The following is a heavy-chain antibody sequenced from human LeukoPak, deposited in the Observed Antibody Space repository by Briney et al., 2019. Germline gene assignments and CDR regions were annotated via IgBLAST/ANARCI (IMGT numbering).Heavy chain of an antibody. V-gene: IGHV4-59*08. CDR3: ASARGYSAGYGMDV. CDR1: GGSISSYY. J-gene: IGHJ6*02. Sequence: SETLSLTCTVSGGSISSYYWSWIRQPPGTGLEWIGYIYYSGSTNYNPSLKSRVTISVATSKTQFSLKLSSVTAADTAVYYCASARGYSAGYGMDVWGQGTTVTVSS. CDR2: IYYSGST. D-gene: IGHD5-18*01.